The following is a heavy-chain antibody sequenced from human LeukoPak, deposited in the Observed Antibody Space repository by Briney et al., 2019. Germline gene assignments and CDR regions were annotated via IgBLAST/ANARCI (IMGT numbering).Heavy chain of an antibody. Sequence: GGSLRLSCAASGFTFCSYAMSWVRQAPGKGLEWVSAISGSGGSTYYADSVKGRFTISRDNSKNTLYLQMNSLRAEDTAVYYCAKDRGLLFGEFHDYWGQGTLVTVSS. V-gene: IGHV3-23*01. CDR2: ISGSGGST. D-gene: IGHD3-10*02. CDR3: AKDRGLLFGEFHDY. CDR1: GFTFCSYA. J-gene: IGHJ4*02.